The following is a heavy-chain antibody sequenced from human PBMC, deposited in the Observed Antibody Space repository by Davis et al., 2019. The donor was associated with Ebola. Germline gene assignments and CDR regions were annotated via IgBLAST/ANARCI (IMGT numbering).Heavy chain of an antibody. CDR1: GFTFSSYW. J-gene: IGHJ4*02. CDR3: ARTLLGYCSG. CDR2: IKQDGSEK. V-gene: IGHV3-7*01. D-gene: IGHD2-15*01. Sequence: GESLKISCAASGFTFSSYWVSWVRQAPGKGLEWVANIKQDGSEKYYVDSVKGRFTISRDNAKNSLYLQMNSLRAEDTAVYYCARTLLGYCSGWGQGTLVTVSS.